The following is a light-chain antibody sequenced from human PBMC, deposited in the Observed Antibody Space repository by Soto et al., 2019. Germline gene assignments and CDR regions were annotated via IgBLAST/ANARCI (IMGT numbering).Light chain of an antibody. CDR2: DVT. CDR3: SSYTISATDV. Sequence: QSALTQPASVSGSPGQSITISCTGTSSDIGDYNYVSWYQQHPGKAPKVMVYDVTNRPSGVSNRFSGSKSGNTASLTISGLQAEDEADYYCSSYTISATDVFGTGTKLTVL. J-gene: IGLJ1*01. CDR1: SSDIGDYNY. V-gene: IGLV2-14*03.